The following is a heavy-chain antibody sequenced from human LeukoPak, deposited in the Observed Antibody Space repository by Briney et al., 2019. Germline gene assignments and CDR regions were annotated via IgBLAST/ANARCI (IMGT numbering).Heavy chain of an antibody. D-gene: IGHD3-22*01. J-gene: IGHJ4*02. CDR3: ARGLRRGYYDSSGYYPFGY. Sequence: GASVKVSCKASGGTFSSYAISWVRQAPGQGLEWMGGTIPLFGTADYAQKFQGRVTITADESTSTAYMELSSLRSEDTAVYYCARGLRRGYYDSSGYYPFGYWGQGTLVTVSS. CDR2: TIPLFGTA. V-gene: IGHV1-69*13. CDR1: GGTFSSYA.